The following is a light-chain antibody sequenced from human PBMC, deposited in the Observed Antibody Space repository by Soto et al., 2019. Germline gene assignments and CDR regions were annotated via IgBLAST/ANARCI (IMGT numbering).Light chain of an antibody. CDR1: HTVGSL. Sequence: EIVLTQSPATLSLSPGDIATLSFRASHTVGSLLAWYQQKPGQAPRLLIYFASNRATGIPDRFSGSGSGTDFTLTISSLEPEDFAVYYCQQRSNWSITFGQGTRLEIK. V-gene: IGKV3-11*01. CDR3: QQRSNWSIT. CDR2: FAS. J-gene: IGKJ5*01.